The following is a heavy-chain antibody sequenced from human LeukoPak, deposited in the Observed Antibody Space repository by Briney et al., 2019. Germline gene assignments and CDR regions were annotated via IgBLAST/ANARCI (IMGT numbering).Heavy chain of an antibody. J-gene: IGHJ4*02. D-gene: IGHD3-16*02. CDR3: ARAPYDYVWGSYRQGSYFDY. V-gene: IGHV4-59*01. Sequence: SETLSLTCTVSGGSISSYYWSWIRQPPGKGLEWIGYIYYSGSTNYNPSLKSRVTISVDTSKNQFSLKLSSVTAADTAVYYSARAPYDYVWGSYRQGSYFDYWGQGTLVTVSS. CDR2: IYYSGST. CDR1: GGSISSYY.